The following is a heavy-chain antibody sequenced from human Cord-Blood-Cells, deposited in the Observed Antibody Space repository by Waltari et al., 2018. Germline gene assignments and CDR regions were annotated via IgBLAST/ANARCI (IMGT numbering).Heavy chain of an antibody. V-gene: IGHV1-69*02. CDR2: IIPILGIA. D-gene: IGHD3-3*01. CDR1: GATVSRYT. Sequence: QVQLVQSGAEVKKPGSSVKVSCKASGATVSRYTISWVRQAPGQGLEWMGRIIPILGIANYAQKFQGRVTITADKSTSTAYMELSSLRSEDTAVYYCARGVGYFDYWGQGTLVTVSS. J-gene: IGHJ4*02. CDR3: ARGVGYFDY.